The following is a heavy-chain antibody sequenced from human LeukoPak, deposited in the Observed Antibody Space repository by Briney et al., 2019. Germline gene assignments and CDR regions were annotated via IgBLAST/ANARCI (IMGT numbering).Heavy chain of an antibody. CDR3: ARAGGYIYGHWYFDL. V-gene: IGHV1-46*01. Sequence: ASVTVSCKASGYTFTSYYMHWVRQAPGQGLAWMGIINPSAGSTSYAQKFQGRVTMTRDTSTSTVYMELSSLRSEDTAVYYYARAGGYIYGHWYFDLWGRGTLVTVS. CDR1: GYTFTSYY. J-gene: IGHJ2*01. CDR2: INPSAGST. D-gene: IGHD5-18*01.